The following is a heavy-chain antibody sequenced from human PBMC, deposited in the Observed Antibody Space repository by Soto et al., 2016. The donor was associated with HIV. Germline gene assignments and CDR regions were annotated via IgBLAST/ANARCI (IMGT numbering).Heavy chain of an antibody. J-gene: IGHJ3*02. CDR3: ARVGYDWNDAGAFDI. CDR1: GYAFTGYY. D-gene: IGHD1-1*01. V-gene: IGHV1-2*02. Sequence: QVQLVQSGAEVKKPGASVKVSCKASGYAFTGYYMHWVRQAPGQGLEWMGWINPNSGGTNYAQKFQGRVTMTRDTSISTAYMELSRLRSDDTAVYYCARVGYDWNDAGAFDIWGQGTMVTVSS. CDR2: INPNSGGT.